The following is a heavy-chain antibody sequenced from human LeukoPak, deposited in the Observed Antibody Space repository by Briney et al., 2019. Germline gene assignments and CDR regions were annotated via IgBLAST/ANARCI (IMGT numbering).Heavy chain of an antibody. CDR2: INWNGGST. D-gene: IGHD5-18*01. Sequence: GGSLRLSCAASGFTFDDYGMSWVRQAPGKGLEWVSGINWNGGSTGYADSVKGRFTISRDNAKNSLYLQMNSLRAEDTALYYCARDRLDTAMVMTYYYYMDVWGKGTTVTVSS. CDR1: GFTFDDYG. V-gene: IGHV3-20*04. CDR3: ARDRLDTAMVMTYYYYMDV. J-gene: IGHJ6*03.